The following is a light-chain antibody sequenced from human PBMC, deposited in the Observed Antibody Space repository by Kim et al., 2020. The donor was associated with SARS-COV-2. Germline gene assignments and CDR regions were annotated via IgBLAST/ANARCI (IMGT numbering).Light chain of an antibody. CDR3: SSYTSNSAWV. CDR2: DVS. Sequence: GQAVTSSCTGSSSDVGGYNYVSWYQQHPGKAPKLMIYDVSKRPSGISNRFSGSKSGNTASLTISGLQAEDEADYYCSSYTSNSAWVFGGGTQLTVL. CDR1: SSDVGGYNY. V-gene: IGLV2-14*03. J-gene: IGLJ3*02.